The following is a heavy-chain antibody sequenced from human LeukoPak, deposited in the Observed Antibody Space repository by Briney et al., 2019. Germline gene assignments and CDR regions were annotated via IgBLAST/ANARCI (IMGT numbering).Heavy chain of an antibody. CDR1: GFIFDNYA. CDR2: ISWNSGSI. Sequence: PGRSLRLSCAASGFIFDNYAMHWVWLAPGKGLVCLSGISWNSGSIGYADSVKGRFTISRDNAKNSLYLQMNSLRAEDTALYYCAKGQQWLVDWFDPWGQGTLVTVSS. CDR3: AKGQQWLVDWFDP. D-gene: IGHD6-19*01. J-gene: IGHJ5*02. V-gene: IGHV3-9*01.